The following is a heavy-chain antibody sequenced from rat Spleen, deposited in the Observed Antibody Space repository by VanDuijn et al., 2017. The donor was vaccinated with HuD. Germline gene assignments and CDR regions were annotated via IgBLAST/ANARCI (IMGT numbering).Heavy chain of an antibody. J-gene: IGHJ3*01. V-gene: IGHV5-25*01. CDR2: ISFDGSTT. Sequence: EVQLVESGGGFVQPGRSMKLSCAASGFTFSNYYIAWVRQGPTWGLEWVASISFDGSTTYYRDSVKGRFTISRDNAKSTLYLQMDSLRSEDTATYYCARPSYGYPFAYWGQGTLVTVSS. CDR1: GFTFSNYY. D-gene: IGHD1-7*01. CDR3: ARPSYGYPFAY.